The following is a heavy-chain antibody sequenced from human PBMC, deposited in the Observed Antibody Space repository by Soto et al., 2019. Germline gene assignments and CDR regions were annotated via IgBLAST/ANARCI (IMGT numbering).Heavy chain of an antibody. CDR3: ARGGANYYDSSGYPGHDAFDI. D-gene: IGHD3-22*01. Sequence: GASVKVSCKASGYTFTSYYMHWVRQAPGQGLEWMGIINPSGGSTSYAQKFQGRVTMTRDTSTSTVYMELSSLRSEDTAVYYCARGGANYYDSSGYPGHDAFDIWGQGTMVTVSS. V-gene: IGHV1-46*01. J-gene: IGHJ3*02. CDR2: INPSGGST. CDR1: GYTFTSYY.